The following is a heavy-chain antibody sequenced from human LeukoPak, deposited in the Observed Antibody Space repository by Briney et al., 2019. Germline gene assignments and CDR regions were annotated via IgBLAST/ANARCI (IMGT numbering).Heavy chain of an antibody. D-gene: IGHD2-21*01. CDR3: ARRGEWIAWNFDY. V-gene: IGHV4-34*01. CDR2: INYSGSS. CDR1: GGAFSGYY. Sequence: SGTLSLTCAVTGGAFSGYYWSWVREPPGKELEWIGEINYSGSSISNPSLESRVTISIDTTKRLFSLILTSVTAADTAVYYCARRGEWIAWNFDYWDQGSLVTVSS. J-gene: IGHJ4*02.